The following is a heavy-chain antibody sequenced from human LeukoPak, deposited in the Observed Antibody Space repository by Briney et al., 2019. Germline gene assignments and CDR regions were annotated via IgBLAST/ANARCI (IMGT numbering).Heavy chain of an antibody. CDR1: GYTFTSYG. D-gene: IGHD2-2*01. J-gene: IGHJ4*02. V-gene: IGHV1-18*04. CDR3: ARVRTGYCSSTSCPRNFDY. CDR2: ISAYNGNT. Sequence: ALVKVSCKASGYTFTSYGISWVRQAPGQGLEWMGWISAYNGNTNYAQKLQGRVTMTTDTSTSTAYMELRSLRSDDTAVYYRARVRTGYCSSTSCPRNFDYWGQGTLVTVSS.